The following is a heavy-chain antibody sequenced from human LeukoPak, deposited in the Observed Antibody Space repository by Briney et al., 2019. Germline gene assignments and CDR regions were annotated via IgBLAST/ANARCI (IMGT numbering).Heavy chain of an antibody. CDR1: GFTFSYYG. D-gene: IGHD3-10*01. J-gene: IGHJ4*02. CDR3: AKDEMVRGVIYSYYFDY. Sequence: PGGSLRLSCAASGFTFSYYGMNWVRQAPGKGLEWVSGVTGSGTSTYYADSVKGRFTISRDNSKNTLYLQMNGLRAEDTAVYYCAKDEMVRGVIYSYYFDYWGQGTLVTVSS. CDR2: VTGSGTST. V-gene: IGHV3-23*01.